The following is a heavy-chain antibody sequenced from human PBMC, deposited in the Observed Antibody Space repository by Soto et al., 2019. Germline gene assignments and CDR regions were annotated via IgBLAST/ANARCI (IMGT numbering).Heavy chain of an antibody. CDR3: AREIRLVGVTGWFDP. J-gene: IGHJ5*02. D-gene: IGHD1-26*01. CDR2: IDYSGRT. Sequence: QVQLQESGPGLVKVSETLSLTCTVSGGSINSYYWSWIRQPPGKGLEWVADIDYSGRTNYNPSLKGLLTISVDTSKTQPSLKVKSVTAADTAVYYCAREIRLVGVTGWFDPWGQGTLVTVSS. V-gene: IGHV4-59*01. CDR1: GGSINSYY.